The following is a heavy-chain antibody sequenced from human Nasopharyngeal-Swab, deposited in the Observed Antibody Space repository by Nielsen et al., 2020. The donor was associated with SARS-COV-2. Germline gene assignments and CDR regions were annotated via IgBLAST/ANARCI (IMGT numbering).Heavy chain of an antibody. CDR2: ISGSGGST. CDR1: GFTFSSYA. Sequence: GESLKISCAASGFTFSSYAMSWVRQAPGKGLEWVSAISGSGGSTYYADSVKGQFTISRDNSRNTLYLQMNSLRAEDTAVYYCAKDPQRYYYDSSGYYFDYWGQGTLVTVSS. CDR3: AKDPQRYYYDSSGYYFDY. D-gene: IGHD3-22*01. V-gene: IGHV3-23*01. J-gene: IGHJ4*02.